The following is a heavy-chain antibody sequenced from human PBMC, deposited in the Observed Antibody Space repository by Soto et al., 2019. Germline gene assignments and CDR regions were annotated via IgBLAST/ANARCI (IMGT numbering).Heavy chain of an antibody. CDR1: DGSFSGYY. V-gene: IGHV4-34*01. CDR3: ARGRPSCSGGSGVLGYFDY. J-gene: IGHJ4*02. Sequence: QVQLKQWGAGLLKPSETLSLTCAVYDGSFSGYYWSWIRQPPGKGLEWIGEINHSGSTNYNPTLKSRVTVSVDTSKNQFSLNLSSVLAADTAVYYCARGRPSCSGGSGVLGYFDYWGQGTLVTVSS. CDR2: INHSGST. D-gene: IGHD2-15*01.